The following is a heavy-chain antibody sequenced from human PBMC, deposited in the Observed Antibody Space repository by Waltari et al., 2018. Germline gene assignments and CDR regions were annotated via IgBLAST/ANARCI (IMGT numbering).Heavy chain of an antibody. J-gene: IGHJ6*02. Sequence: QVQLQESGPGLVKPSQTLSLTCTVSGGSISSGDYYWSWIRQPPEKGLEWIGYISYSGSTYYNPSLKSRFTISVYTSKNQFSLKPSSVTAADTAVYYCARIGPYYYGMDVWGQGTTVTVSS. CDR3: ARIGPYYYGMDV. CDR1: GGSISSGDYY. CDR2: ISYSGST. V-gene: IGHV4-30-4*08.